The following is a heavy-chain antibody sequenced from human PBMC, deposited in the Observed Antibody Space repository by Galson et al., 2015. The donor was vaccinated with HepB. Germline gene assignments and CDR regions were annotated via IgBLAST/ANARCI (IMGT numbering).Heavy chain of an antibody. Sequence: SLRLSCAASGFSFRNYAMHWVRQAPGKGLAWVAVLSYDETKTYYADSVKGRFTVSRDNSKYTLYLQMNSLRPEDTAVYYCARDSAWGYSDYWGQGTLVTVSS. D-gene: IGHD3-16*01. V-gene: IGHV3-30-3*01. CDR2: LSYDETKT. J-gene: IGHJ4*02. CDR1: GFSFRNYA. CDR3: ARDSAWGYSDY.